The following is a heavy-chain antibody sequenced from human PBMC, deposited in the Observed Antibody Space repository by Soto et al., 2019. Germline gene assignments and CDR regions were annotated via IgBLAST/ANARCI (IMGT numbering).Heavy chain of an antibody. CDR2: SNHVGST. D-gene: IGHD5-18*01. Sequence: QVQLQQWGAGLLKPSEILSLTSAAYGGSFSGYYWSWILQPPGKGLEWIGESNHVGSTNYNPSLKSRVTMSVDQSKNQFSLRLTSVTAADTAVYYCARVLIAGVTTDWGQGTLVIVSS. CDR3: ARVLIAGVTTD. V-gene: IGHV4-34*01. J-gene: IGHJ4*02. CDR1: GGSFSGYY.